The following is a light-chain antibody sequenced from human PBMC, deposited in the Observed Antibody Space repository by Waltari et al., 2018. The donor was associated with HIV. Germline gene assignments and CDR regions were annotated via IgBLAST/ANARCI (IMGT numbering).Light chain of an antibody. Sequence: QSVLTQPPSVSGTPGQNVTISCSGSSTNIGSNIVNWYQQVPEAAPKLLIYSNDQRPSGVPDRFSGSKSGTSASLAISGLQSADEADYYCAAWDDSLNGMFVGGTKLT. CDR3: AAWDDSLNGM. J-gene: IGLJ3*02. CDR2: SND. CDR1: STNIGSNI. V-gene: IGLV1-44*01.